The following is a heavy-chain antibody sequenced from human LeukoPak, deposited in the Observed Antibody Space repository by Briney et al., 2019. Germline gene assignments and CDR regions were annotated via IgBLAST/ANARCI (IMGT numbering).Heavy chain of an antibody. Sequence: PSETLSLTCTVSGYSISSGYYWGWIRQPPGKGLEWIGSIYHSGSTYYNPSLKSRVTISVDTSKNQFSLKLSSVTAADTAVYYCAGGGDCSSTSCYPGFDYWGQGTLVTVSS. J-gene: IGHJ4*02. CDR2: IYHSGST. D-gene: IGHD2-2*03. CDR1: GYSISSGYY. V-gene: IGHV4-38-2*02. CDR3: AGGGDCSSTSCYPGFDY.